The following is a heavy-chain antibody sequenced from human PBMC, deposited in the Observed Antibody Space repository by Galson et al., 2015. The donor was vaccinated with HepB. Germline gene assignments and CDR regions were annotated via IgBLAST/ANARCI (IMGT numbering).Heavy chain of an antibody. CDR2: ISANNGNT. J-gene: IGHJ3*02. Sequence: SVKVSCKASGYTFTRFGISWVRQAPGQGLEWMGWISANNGNTNYVQKLQGRVTMTTDTSTSTAYMELRILRSDDTAAYYCARPYYYDGSGPAGGAFDIWGQGTMVTVS. CDR3: ARPYYYDGSGPAGGAFDI. V-gene: IGHV1-18*01. CDR1: GYTFTRFG. D-gene: IGHD3-22*01.